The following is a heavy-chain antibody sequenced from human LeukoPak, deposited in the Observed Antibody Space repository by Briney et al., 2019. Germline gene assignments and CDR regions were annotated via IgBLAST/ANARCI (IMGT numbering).Heavy chain of an antibody. Sequence: SETLSLTCSVSGGSISSTSYYWGWIRQPPGNGLEWIGSIHYSGSTHYNPPLKGRVTISVDTSKNQFSLKLSSVTAADTAVYYCGRQGVYYDFLTGFSYFDSWGQGTLVTVSS. CDR3: GRQGVYYDFLTGFSYFDS. J-gene: IGHJ4*02. V-gene: IGHV4-39*01. CDR1: GGSISSTSYY. CDR2: IHYSGST. D-gene: IGHD3-9*01.